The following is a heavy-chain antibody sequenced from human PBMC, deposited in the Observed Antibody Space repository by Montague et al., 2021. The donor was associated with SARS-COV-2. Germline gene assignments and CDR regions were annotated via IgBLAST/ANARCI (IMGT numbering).Heavy chain of an antibody. CDR2: ISSSGTFI. D-gene: IGHD1-1*01. CDR1: GFIFSDYY. Sequence: SLRLSCAASGFIFSDYYMTWVRQAPGKGLEWVSYISSSGTFIYYADSLKGRFTISRDNAKNSLYLQMNSLTAEDTAVYYCGRDAKATVHWGQGTLVTVSS. J-gene: IGHJ4*02. CDR3: GRDAKATVH. V-gene: IGHV3-11*01.